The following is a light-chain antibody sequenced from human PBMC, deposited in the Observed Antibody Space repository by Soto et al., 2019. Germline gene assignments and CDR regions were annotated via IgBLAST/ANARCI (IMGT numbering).Light chain of an antibody. CDR2: DAS. V-gene: IGKV3-20*01. CDR3: QQYGNSPT. CDR1: QSVSSSY. Sequence: EIVLTQSPGTLSSSPGERATLSCRSSQSVSSSYLAWYQQKPGQAPRLLIYDASNRATGIPGRFSGSGSGTDFTLTISRLEPEDFAVYYCQQYGNSPTFGQGTKVEIK. J-gene: IGKJ1*01.